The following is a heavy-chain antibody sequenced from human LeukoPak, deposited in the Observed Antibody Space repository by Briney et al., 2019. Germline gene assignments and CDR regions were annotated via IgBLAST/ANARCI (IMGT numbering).Heavy chain of an antibody. J-gene: IGHJ3*02. V-gene: IGHV4-31*03. D-gene: IGHD4-17*01. CDR3: AKMTTVTAALVAFDI. Sequence: PSQTLSLTCTVSGGSISSGGYYWSWIRQHPGKGLEWIGYIYYSGSTYYNPSLKSRVTISVDTSKNQFSLKLSSVTAADTAVYYCAKMTTVTAALVAFDIWGQGTMVTVSS. CDR1: GGSISSGGYY. CDR2: IYYSGST.